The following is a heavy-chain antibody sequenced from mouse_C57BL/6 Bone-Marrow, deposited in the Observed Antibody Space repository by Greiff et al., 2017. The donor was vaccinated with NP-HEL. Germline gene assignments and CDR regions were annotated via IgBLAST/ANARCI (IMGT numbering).Heavy chain of an antibody. Sequence: EVKLVESGGDLVKPGGSLKLSCAASGFTFSSYGMSWVRQTPDKRLEWVATISSGGSYTYYPDSVKGRFTISRDNAKNTLYLQMSSLKSEDTAMYYCARWDYDGAYWGQGTLVTVSA. D-gene: IGHD2-4*01. CDR3: ARWDYDGAY. V-gene: IGHV5-6*01. J-gene: IGHJ3*01. CDR1: GFTFSSYG. CDR2: ISSGGSYT.